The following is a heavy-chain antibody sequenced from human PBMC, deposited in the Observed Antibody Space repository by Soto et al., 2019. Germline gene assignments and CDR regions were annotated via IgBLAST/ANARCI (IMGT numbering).Heavy chain of an antibody. J-gene: IGHJ4*02. CDR1: GYSFMDYY. D-gene: IGHD3-9*01. CDR3: ATPPCYISDWYYCDL. CDR2: ISPKRAGT. V-gene: IGHV1-2*06. Sequence: QVQLVQSGAEVKKPGASVKVSCESAGYSFMDYYIHWVRHAPGQGFEWMGRISPKRAGTDYAKKVEDRVTLTWQTSLNTAYMELSSLKSDDTAVYYCATPPCYISDWYYCDLWGQGTRVTVSS.